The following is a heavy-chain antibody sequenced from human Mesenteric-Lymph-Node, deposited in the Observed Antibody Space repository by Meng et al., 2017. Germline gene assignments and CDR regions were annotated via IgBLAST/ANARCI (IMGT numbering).Heavy chain of an antibody. CDR1: GFTFSSYG. J-gene: IGHJ6*02. V-gene: IGHV3-33*01. Sequence: GESLKISCAASGFTFSSYGMHWVRQAPVKGLEWVADIWYDGSKKYYADSVKGRFTISRDNSKNTMYLQMNSLRVVDTAVYYCARDVYNQYGSVMDVWGQGTTVTVSS. CDR3: ARDVYNQYGSVMDV. D-gene: IGHD3-10*01. CDR2: IWYDGSKK.